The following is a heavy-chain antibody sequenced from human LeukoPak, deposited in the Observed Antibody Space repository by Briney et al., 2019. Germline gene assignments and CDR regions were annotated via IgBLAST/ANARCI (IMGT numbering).Heavy chain of an antibody. Sequence: RGSLRLSCAASGFTFSNYAMSWVREAPGKGLEWVSAISGSGDSTYHADSVRGRFTISRENSKNTLYLQMNSLRAEDTAVYYCAKDPACSSGWLYYFDYWGQGTLVTVSS. V-gene: IGHV3-23*01. J-gene: IGHJ4*02. CDR1: GFTFSNYA. CDR2: ISGSGDST. CDR3: AKDPACSSGWLYYFDY. D-gene: IGHD6-19*01.